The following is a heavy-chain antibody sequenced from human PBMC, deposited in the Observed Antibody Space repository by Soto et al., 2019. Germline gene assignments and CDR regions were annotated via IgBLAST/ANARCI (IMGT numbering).Heavy chain of an antibody. Sequence: GLDLEWLALIYWDDDKRYSPSLKSRLTITKDTSKNQVVLTMTNMDPVDTATYYCAHSGHCSGGSCYSVGWFDPWGQGTLVTVSS. CDR3: AHSGHCSGGSCYSVGWFDP. J-gene: IGHJ5*02. V-gene: IGHV2-5*02. D-gene: IGHD2-15*01. CDR2: IYWDDDK.